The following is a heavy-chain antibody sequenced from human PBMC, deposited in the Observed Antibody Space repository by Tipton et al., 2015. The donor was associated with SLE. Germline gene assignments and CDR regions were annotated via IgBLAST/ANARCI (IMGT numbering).Heavy chain of an antibody. CDR1: GDSISTYY. V-gene: IGHV4-4*09. CDR2: IHSSGST. J-gene: IGHJ3*01. Sequence: TLSLTCTVSGDSISTYYWSWVRQPPGKGLEWIGFIHSSGSTKYNPSLTSRITISLDTSKNQFSLTLMSVTAADTAVYFCARIIAGHGDAFDVWGQGTMVTVSS. CDR3: ARIIAGHGDAFDV.